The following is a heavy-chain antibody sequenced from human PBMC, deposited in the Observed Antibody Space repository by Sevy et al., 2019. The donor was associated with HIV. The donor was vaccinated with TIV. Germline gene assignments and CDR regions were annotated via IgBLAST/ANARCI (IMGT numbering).Heavy chain of an antibody. Sequence: SETLSLTCTVSGGSINSSSYYWGWIRQPPGKGLEWIGSIYYSGSTYYNPSLKSRVTISVDTSKNQFSLKLSSVTAADTAVYYCARHFRYNWNFGDYFDYWGQGTLVTVSS. D-gene: IGHD1-7*01. CDR1: GGSINSSSYY. CDR2: IYYSGST. V-gene: IGHV4-39*01. CDR3: ARHFRYNWNFGDYFDY. J-gene: IGHJ4*02.